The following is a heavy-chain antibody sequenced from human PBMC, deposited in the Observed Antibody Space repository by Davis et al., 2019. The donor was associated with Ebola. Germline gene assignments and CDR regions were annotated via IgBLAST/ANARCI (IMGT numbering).Heavy chain of an antibody. J-gene: IGHJ4*02. Sequence: GESLKISCAASGFTFSGSAMHWVRQASGKGLEWVGRIRSKANSYATAYAASVKGRFTISRDDSKSTAYLQMNSLKTEDTAVYYCTSLRYETDYWGQGTLVTVSS. CDR2: IRSKANSYAT. V-gene: IGHV3-73*01. CDR1: GFTFSGSA. CDR3: TSLRYETDY. D-gene: IGHD4-17*01.